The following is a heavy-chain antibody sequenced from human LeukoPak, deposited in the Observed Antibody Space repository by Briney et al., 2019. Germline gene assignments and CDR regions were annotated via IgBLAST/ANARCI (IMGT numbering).Heavy chain of an antibody. CDR2: ISGSGGST. Sequence: GGSLRLSCAASGFTFSSYAMSWVRQAPGKGLEWVSAISGSGGSTYYADSVKGRFTISRDNSKNTLYLQMNSLRAEDTAVYYCAKVSSRYSSSWTPFDYWGQGTLVTVSS. J-gene: IGHJ4*02. V-gene: IGHV3-23*01. D-gene: IGHD6-13*01. CDR1: GFTFSSYA. CDR3: AKVSSRYSSSWTPFDY.